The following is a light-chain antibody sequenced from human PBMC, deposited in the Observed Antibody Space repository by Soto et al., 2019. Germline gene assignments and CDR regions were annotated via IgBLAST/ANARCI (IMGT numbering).Light chain of an antibody. CDR1: SSGVGSYNL. J-gene: IGLJ1*01. CDR2: EVS. Sequence: QSVLTQPASVSGSPGQSITISCTGTSSGVGSYNLVSWYQQHPGKAPKVMIYEVSKRPSGVSNRFSGSKSGNTASLTISGLQAEDEADYYCCSYAGSSTYVFGTGTKVTVL. V-gene: IGLV2-23*02. CDR3: CSYAGSSTYV.